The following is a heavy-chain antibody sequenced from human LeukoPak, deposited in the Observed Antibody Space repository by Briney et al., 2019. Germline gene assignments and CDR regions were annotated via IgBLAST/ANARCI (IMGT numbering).Heavy chain of an antibody. CDR1: GGSISSYY. CDR2: IYYSGST. J-gene: IGHJ4*02. Sequence: SETLSLTCTVSGGSISSYYWSRIRQPPGKGLEWIGYIYYSGSTNYNPSLKSRVTISVDTSKNQFSLKLSSVTAADTAVYYCARGQGGFDYWGQGTLVTVSS. V-gene: IGHV4-59*01. CDR3: ARGQGGFDY.